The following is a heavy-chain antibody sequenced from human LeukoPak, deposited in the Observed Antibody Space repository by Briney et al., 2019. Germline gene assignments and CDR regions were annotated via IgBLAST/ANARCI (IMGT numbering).Heavy chain of an antibody. Sequence: ASVKVSCKASGYTFTSYAMHWVRQAPGQRLEWMGWSNAGNGNTKYSQEFQGRVTITRDTSASTAYMELSSLRSEDTAVYYCARTPYSSSSYFDYWGQGTLVTVSS. V-gene: IGHV1-3*02. J-gene: IGHJ4*02. CDR1: GYTFTSYA. D-gene: IGHD6-6*01. CDR3: ARTPYSSSSYFDY. CDR2: SNAGNGNT.